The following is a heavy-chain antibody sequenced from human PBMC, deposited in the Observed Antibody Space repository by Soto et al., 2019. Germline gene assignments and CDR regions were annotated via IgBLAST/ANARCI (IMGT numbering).Heavy chain of an antibody. Sequence: PCVSLRLSDEASRFSFSSYAMHPVLQAPDKGLELLEGISYAGSNKYDTASVKGRFTISRDNSKNTLYMQMNSLRAEDTAVYYCARAYSSSHFEELQGMDVWGKGTTVTVCS. CDR1: RFSFSSYA. D-gene: IGHD6-13*01. CDR2: ISYAGSNK. V-gene: IGHV3-30-3*01. CDR3: ARAYSSSHFEELQGMDV. J-gene: IGHJ6*04.